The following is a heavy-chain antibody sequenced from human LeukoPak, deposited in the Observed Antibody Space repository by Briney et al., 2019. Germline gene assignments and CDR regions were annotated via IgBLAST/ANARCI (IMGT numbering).Heavy chain of an antibody. J-gene: IGHJ5*02. V-gene: IGHV4-39*01. CDR2: IYYSGST. D-gene: IGHD3-10*01. CDR3: ARHVRFGEDFNWFDP. Sequence: SETLSLTCTVSGGSISSSSYYWGWIRQPPGKGLEWIGSIYYSGSTYYNPPLKSRVTISVDTSKNQSSLKLSSVTAADTAVYYCARHVRFGEDFNWFDPWGQGTLVTVSS. CDR1: GGSISSSSYY.